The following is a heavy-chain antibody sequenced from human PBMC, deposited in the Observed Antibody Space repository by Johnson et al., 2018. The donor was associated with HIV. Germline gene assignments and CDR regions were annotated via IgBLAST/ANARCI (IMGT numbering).Heavy chain of an antibody. CDR2: ISYDGSNA. D-gene: IGHD3-3*01. Sequence: QVQLVESGGGAVQPGRSLRLSCAASGFTFSSYAMHWVRQAPGKGLEWVAVISYDGSNAYYADSVKGRFTISSDNSKNTLYLQMNSLKTEDTAVYYCTTRVTVVIISSDAFDIWGQGTMVTVSS. CDR1: GFTFSSYA. J-gene: IGHJ3*02. CDR3: TTRVTVVIISSDAFDI. V-gene: IGHV3-30-3*01.